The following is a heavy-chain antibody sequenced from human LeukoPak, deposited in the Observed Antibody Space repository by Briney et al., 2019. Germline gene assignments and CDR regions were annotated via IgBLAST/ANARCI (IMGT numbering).Heavy chain of an antibody. CDR2: MNPNSGNT. CDR3: ARVAWDSGGLLFDY. Sequence: ASVKVSCKASGYTFTSYDINWVRQATGQELEWMGWMNPNSGNTGYAQKFQGRVTINRNTSISTAYMELSSLRSEDTAVYYCARVAWDSGGLLFDYWGQGTLVTVSS. CDR1: GYTFTSYD. J-gene: IGHJ4*02. D-gene: IGHD3-22*01. V-gene: IGHV1-8*03.